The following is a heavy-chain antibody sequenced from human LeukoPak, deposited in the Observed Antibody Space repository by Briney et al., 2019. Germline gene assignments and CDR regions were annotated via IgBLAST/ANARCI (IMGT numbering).Heavy chain of an antibody. CDR3: ARVDCSGGSCYSGFGNWFDP. D-gene: IGHD2-15*01. CDR1: GGTFSSCA. J-gene: IGHJ5*02. CDR2: IIPIFGTA. Sequence: SVKVSCKASGGTFSSCAISWVRQAPGQGLEWMGGIIPIFGTANYAQKFQGRVTITADESTSTAYMELSSLRSEDTAVYYCARVDCSGGSCYSGFGNWFDPWGQGTLVTVSS. V-gene: IGHV1-69*13.